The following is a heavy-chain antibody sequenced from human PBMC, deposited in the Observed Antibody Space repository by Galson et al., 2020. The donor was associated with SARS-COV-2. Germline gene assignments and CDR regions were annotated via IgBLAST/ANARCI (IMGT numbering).Heavy chain of an antibody. CDR1: GFTFTIYT. D-gene: IGHD1-1*01. Sequence: KIGESLKISCAASGFTFTIYTMNWVRQAPGKGLEWVSSISSSSTYIDYADSLEGQFTVSRDNAQKSLYLQMNSLRAEDTAVYYCAREVATTRYMDVWGKGTTVTVS. J-gene: IGHJ6*03. CDR2: ISSSSTYI. V-gene: IGHV3-21*01. CDR3: AREVATTRYMDV.